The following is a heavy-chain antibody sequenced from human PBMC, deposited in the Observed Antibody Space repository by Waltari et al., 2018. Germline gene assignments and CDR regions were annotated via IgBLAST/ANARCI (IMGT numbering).Heavy chain of an antibody. CDR1: GYSVSSNYY. J-gene: IGHJ4*02. Sequence: QVQLQESGPGLVKPSETLSLTCSVSGYSVSSNYYWGWIRQPPGKGLEWIGSIYHNGTTYYKPSIKSRSTISVDTSQSQFSLKLTSVTATDTAVYYCARGAYYEFWGAFSRGLDYWGQGALVTVSS. CDR2: IYHNGTT. V-gene: IGHV4-38-2*02. CDR3: ARGAYYEFWGAFSRGLDY. D-gene: IGHD3-3*01.